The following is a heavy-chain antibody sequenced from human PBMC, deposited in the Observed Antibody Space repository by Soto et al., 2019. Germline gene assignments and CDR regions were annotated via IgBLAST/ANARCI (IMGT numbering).Heavy chain of an antibody. V-gene: IGHV4-59*01. J-gene: IGHJ6*03. CDR1: GGSISSYY. Sequence: SETLSLTCTVSGGSISSYYWSWIRQPPGKGLEWIGYIYYSGSTNYNPSLKSRVTISVDTSKNQFSLKLSSVTAADTAVYYCARVVRGGSGSYPTRSYYYYYYYMDVWGKGTTVTVSS. CDR2: IYYSGST. CDR3: ARVVRGGSGSYPTRSYYYYYYYMDV. D-gene: IGHD3-10*01.